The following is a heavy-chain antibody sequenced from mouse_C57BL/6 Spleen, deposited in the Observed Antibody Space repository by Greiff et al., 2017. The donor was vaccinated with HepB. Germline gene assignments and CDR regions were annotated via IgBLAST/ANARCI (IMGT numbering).Heavy chain of an antibody. V-gene: IGHV1-4*01. Sequence: VQLQQSGAELARPGASVKMSCKASGYTFTSYTMHWVKQRPGQGLEWIGYINPSSGYTKYNQKFKDKATLTANKSSSTAYMQLSSLTSEDSAVYYCARSRPLLRSHYFDYWGQGTTLTVSS. CDR2: INPSSGYT. CDR1: GYTFTSYT. CDR3: ARSRPLLRSHYFDY. D-gene: IGHD1-1*01. J-gene: IGHJ2*01.